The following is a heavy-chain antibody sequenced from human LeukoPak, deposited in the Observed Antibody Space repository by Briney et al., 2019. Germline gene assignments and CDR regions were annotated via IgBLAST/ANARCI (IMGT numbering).Heavy chain of an antibody. Sequence: ASVKVSCKASGYTFTGYYIHWVRQAPGQGLECMGWISPNTGGANYVQKFQGRVTMTRDTSISTAYMELSRLTSDDTAVYYCARVARGRDNSGYYWSWFDPWGQGTLVTVSS. V-gene: IGHV1-2*02. CDR2: ISPNTGGA. CDR1: GYTFTGYY. CDR3: ARVARGRDNSGYYWSWFDP. D-gene: IGHD3-22*01. J-gene: IGHJ5*02.